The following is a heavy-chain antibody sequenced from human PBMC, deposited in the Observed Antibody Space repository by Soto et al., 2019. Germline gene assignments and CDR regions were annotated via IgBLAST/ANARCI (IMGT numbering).Heavy chain of an antibody. CDR2: ISYAGSNK. CDR3: CVVVPAANYGMDV. Sequence: QVQLVESGGGVVQPGRSLRLSCAASGFTFSSYGMHWVRQAPGKGLEWVAVISYAGSNKYYADSVKGRFTISRDNSKNTLYLQMNSLRAEDTAVYDCCVVVPAANYGMDVWGQGTTVTVSS. V-gene: IGHV3-30*03. CDR1: GFTFSSYG. J-gene: IGHJ6*02. D-gene: IGHD2-2*01.